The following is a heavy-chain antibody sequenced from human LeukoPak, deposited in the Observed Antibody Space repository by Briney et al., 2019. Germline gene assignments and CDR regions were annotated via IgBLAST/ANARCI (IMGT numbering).Heavy chain of an antibody. CDR2: ISSSGSTI. J-gene: IGHJ6*04. Sequence: GGSLRLSCAASGFTFSSYEMNWVRQAPGKGLEWVSYISSSGSTIYYADSVKGRFTTSKDNAKNSLYLQMNSLRAEDTAVYYCAELGITMIGGVWGKGTTVTISS. CDR1: GFTFSSYE. V-gene: IGHV3-48*03. CDR3: AELGITMIGGV. D-gene: IGHD3-10*02.